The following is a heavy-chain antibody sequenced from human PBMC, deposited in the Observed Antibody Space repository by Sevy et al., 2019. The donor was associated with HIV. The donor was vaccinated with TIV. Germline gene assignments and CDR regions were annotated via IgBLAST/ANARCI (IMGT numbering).Heavy chain of an antibody. J-gene: IGHJ4*02. CDR3: AKLPTVITEFDY. CDR1: GFNLTTHA. CDR2: ISGYGDST. V-gene: IGHV3-23*01. D-gene: IGHD4-4*01. Sequence: GGSLRLSCAASGFNLTTHAMTWVRQTPGKGLEWVSAISGYGDSTYYVDSVKGRFTISRDDSKNAVYLQMNSLRAEDTAVYFCAKLPTVITEFDYWGQGTLVTVSS.